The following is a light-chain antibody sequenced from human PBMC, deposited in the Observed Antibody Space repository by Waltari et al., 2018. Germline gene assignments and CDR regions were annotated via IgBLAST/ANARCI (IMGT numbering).Light chain of an antibody. CDR3: QHYDHWPPSYS. V-gene: IGKV3-15*01. CDR1: QSISNK. CDR2: GVS. Sequence: EIVMTQSPDTLSVSPGERATLSCRASQSISNKVAWYQQKPGQAPRHIIYGVSTRATDIPARFSGGGSETEFTLTISSLQSEDFAVYYCQHYDHWPPSYSFGQGTKLEI. J-gene: IGKJ2*01.